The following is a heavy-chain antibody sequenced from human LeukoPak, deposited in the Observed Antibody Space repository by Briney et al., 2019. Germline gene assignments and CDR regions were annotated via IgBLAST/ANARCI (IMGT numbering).Heavy chain of an antibody. CDR1: GGTFSSYA. V-gene: IGHV1-46*01. D-gene: IGHD2-2*02. J-gene: IGHJ5*02. CDR2: INPSGGST. CDR3: ARDLYEYQLLYGWFDP. Sequence: ASVKVSCKASGGTFSSYAISWVRQAPGQGLEWMGIINPSGGSTSYAQKFQGRVTMTRDTSTSTVYMELSSLRSEDTAVYYCARDLYEYQLLYGWFDPWGQGTLVTVSS.